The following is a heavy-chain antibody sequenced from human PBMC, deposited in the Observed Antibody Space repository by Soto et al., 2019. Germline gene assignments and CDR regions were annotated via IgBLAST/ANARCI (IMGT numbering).Heavy chain of an antibody. Sequence: SETLSLTCTVSGDSSVSSSSYYWGWVRQPPGKGLEWIGSIYYTGNTFYSPSFRSRLTISVDTSKSQFSLKLRSVTAADTATYYCASEVSSTDGMDVWGQGTTVTVS. CDR1: GDSSVSSSSYY. J-gene: IGHJ6*02. CDR3: ASEVSSTDGMDV. CDR2: IYYTGNT. V-gene: IGHV4-39*01. D-gene: IGHD2-15*01.